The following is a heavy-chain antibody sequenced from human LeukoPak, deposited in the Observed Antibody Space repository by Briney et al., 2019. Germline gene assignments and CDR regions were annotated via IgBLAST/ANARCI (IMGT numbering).Heavy chain of an antibody. CDR1: GFTFDDYT. V-gene: IGHV3-43*01. D-gene: IGHD3-9*01. J-gene: IGHJ4*02. CDR2: ISWDGSIT. Sequence: GGSLRLSCAVSGFTFDDYTMHWVRQAPGKGLEWASLISWDGSITYYADSVRGRFTISRDNSKNSLYLQMNSLRTEDSAFYHCLKDFSDDVLTGYHDKWGQGTLVSVSS. CDR3: LKDFSDDVLTGYHDK.